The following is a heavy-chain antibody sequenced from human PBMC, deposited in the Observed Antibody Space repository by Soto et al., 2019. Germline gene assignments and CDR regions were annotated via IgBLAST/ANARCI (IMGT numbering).Heavy chain of an antibody. CDR1: GFTFSSYS. CDR3: ARDGCSGSNCLNWFDP. J-gene: IGHJ5*02. Sequence: EVQLVESGGGWVQPGGSLRLSCAASGFTFSSYSMNWVRQAPGKGLEWVSYISSSSTTKYYADSVKGRFTISRDNAKNTLYLQMNSLRAEDTAVYYCARDGCSGSNCLNWFDPWGQGTMVIVSS. V-gene: IGHV3-48*01. CDR2: ISSSSTTK. D-gene: IGHD2-15*01.